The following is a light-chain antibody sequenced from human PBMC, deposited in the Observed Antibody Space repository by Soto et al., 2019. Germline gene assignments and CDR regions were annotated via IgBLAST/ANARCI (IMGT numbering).Light chain of an antibody. CDR1: QSVSSSY. Sequence: ESVLTQSPGTLSLSPGERATLSCRASQSVSSSYLAWYQQKPGQAPRLLIYGASSSATGIPDRFSGSGSGKDLTQTNSRLEPEDVEVYYCQQYGSSPPWTFGQGTKVDIK. V-gene: IGKV3-20*01. J-gene: IGKJ1*01. CDR2: GAS. CDR3: QQYGSSPPWT.